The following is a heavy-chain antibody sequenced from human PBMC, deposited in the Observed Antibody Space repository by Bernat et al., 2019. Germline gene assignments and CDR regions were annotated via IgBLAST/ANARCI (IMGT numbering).Heavy chain of an antibody. CDR3: ARGSSSIAARYYYYYMDV. V-gene: IGHV4-59*01. CDR2: IYYSGST. Sequence: QVQLQESGPGLVKPSETLSHTCTVSGGSISSYYWSWIRQPPGKGLEWIGYIYYSGSTNYNPSLKSRVTISVDTSKNQFSLKLSSVTAADTAVYYCARGSSSIAARYYYYYMDVWGKGTTVTVSS. CDR1: GGSISSYY. D-gene: IGHD6-6*01. J-gene: IGHJ6*03.